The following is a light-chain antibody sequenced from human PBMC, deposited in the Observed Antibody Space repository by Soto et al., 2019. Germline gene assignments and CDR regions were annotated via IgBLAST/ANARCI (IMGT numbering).Light chain of an antibody. CDR3: QQFKSGTWT. CDR1: QNIERW. V-gene: IGKV1-5*01. J-gene: IGKJ1*01. Sequence: DIQMSQSPSTLSASVGDRVTITGRASQNIERWLAWYQQKPGKAPKLLLYDVSSLESGVPSRFSGSGSGTEFILTINGLQPDDFATCFCQQFKSGTWTFGQGTKVDIK. CDR2: DVS.